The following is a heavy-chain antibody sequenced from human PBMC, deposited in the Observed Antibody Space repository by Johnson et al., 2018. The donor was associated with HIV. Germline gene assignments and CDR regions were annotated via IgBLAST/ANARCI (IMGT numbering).Heavy chain of an antibody. Sequence: VQLVESGGGVVQPGRSLRLYCAASRFTFSDYYMSWIRQAPGKGLEWVANIKEDGSEKYYVGSVKGRFTISRDNAKNSLSLQMNRLTTEDTAVFYCARACRDGYTCDAYDIWGQGTMVTVSS. V-gene: IGHV3-7*05. J-gene: IGHJ3*02. CDR2: IKEDGSEK. CDR3: ARACRDGYTCDAYDI. CDR1: RFTFSDYY. D-gene: IGHD5-24*01.